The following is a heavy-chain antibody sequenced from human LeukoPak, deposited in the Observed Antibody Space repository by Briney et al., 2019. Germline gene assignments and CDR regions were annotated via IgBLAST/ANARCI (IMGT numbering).Heavy chain of an antibody. J-gene: IGHJ6*02. CDR2: INHSGST. Sequence: RPSETLSLTCAVYGGSFSGYYWSWIRQPPGKGLEWIGEINHSGSTNYNPSLKSRVTISVDTSKNQFSLKLSSVTAADTAVYYCARRLGTQRGYYYYGMDVWGQGTTVTVSS. V-gene: IGHV4-34*01. CDR3: ARRLGTQRGYYYYGMDV. CDR1: GGSFSGYY. D-gene: IGHD7-27*01.